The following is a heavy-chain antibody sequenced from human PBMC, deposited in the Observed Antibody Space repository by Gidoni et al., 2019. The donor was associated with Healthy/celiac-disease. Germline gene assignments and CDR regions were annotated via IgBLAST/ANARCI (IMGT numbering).Heavy chain of an antibody. CDR3: TITGDSSGYYYLYYYYYGMDV. CDR2: IKSKTDGGTT. Sequence: EVQLVESGGGLVKPGGSLILSCAASGFTFSNSWMSWVRQAPGKGLEWVGRIKSKTDGGTTDYAAPVKGRFTISRDDSKNTLYLQMNSRKTEDTAVYYCTITGDSSGYYYLYYYYYGMDVWGQGTTVTVSS. CDR1: GFTFSNSW. V-gene: IGHV3-15*01. J-gene: IGHJ6*02. D-gene: IGHD3-22*01.